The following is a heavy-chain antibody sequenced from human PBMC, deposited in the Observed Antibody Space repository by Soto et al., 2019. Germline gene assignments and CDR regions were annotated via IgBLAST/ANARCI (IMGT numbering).Heavy chain of an antibody. D-gene: IGHD2-8*01. CDR1: GGAISSGDYY. V-gene: IGHV4-30-4*01. J-gene: IGHJ6*04. CDR2: IYYGGST. CDR3: ARGGYCTNGVCYGGYYYAMDV. Sequence: SETLSLTCTVSGGAISSGDYYWSWIRQQPGKGLEWIGYIYYGGSTYYNPSLKSRVTISVDTSKNQFSLKLSSVTAADTAVYYCARGGYCTNGVCYGGYYYAMDVWGEGTTVTVSP.